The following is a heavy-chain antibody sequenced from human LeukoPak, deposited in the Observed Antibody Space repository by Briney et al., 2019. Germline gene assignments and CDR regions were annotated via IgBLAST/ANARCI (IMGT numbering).Heavy chain of an antibody. V-gene: IGHV4-31*03. Sequence: PSQTLSLTCTVSGGSISSGGYYWSWIRQHPGKGLEWIGYIYYSGNTYCNPSLKSRVTISVDTSKNQFSLKLSSVTAADTAVYYCARGLGYCSGGSCYSGYYYGMDVWGKGTTVTVSS. CDR3: ARGLGYCSGGSCYSGYYYGMDV. D-gene: IGHD2-15*01. CDR1: GGSISSGGYY. CDR2: IYYSGNT. J-gene: IGHJ6*04.